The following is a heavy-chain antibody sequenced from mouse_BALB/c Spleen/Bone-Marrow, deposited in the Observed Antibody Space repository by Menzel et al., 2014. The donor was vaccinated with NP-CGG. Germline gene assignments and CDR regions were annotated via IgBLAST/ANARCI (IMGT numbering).Heavy chain of an antibody. CDR2: ISSGSSTI. CDR1: GFTFSSFG. CDR3: ARTTCYAMDY. D-gene: IGHD2-12*01. V-gene: IGHV5-17*02. Sequence: EVQLVESGGGLVQPGGSRKLSCAASGFTFSSFGMHWVRQAPEKGLEWVAYISSGSSTIYYADTVKGRFTISRDNPKNTLFLQMTSLRSEDTAMYYCARTTCYAMDYWGQGTSVTVSS. J-gene: IGHJ4*01.